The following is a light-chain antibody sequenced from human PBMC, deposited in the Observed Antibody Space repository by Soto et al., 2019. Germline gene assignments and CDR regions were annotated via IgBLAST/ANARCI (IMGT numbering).Light chain of an antibody. Sequence: EIVLTQSPATLSLSPGERATLSCRASQSVSSYLAWYQQRPGQAPRLLIYDASNRATGVPARFSGSGSGTDFTLTIRSIETEDFAVYYCQQRSSWPPTFGQGTRLEIK. V-gene: IGKV3-11*01. CDR3: QQRSSWPPT. CDR1: QSVSSY. J-gene: IGKJ5*01. CDR2: DAS.